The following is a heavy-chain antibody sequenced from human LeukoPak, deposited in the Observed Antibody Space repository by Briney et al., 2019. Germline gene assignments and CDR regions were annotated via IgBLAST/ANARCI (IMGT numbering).Heavy chain of an antibody. CDR2: IDDDGSDT. CDR1: GFTFKLYW. Sequence: GSLRLSCAASGFTFKLYWMHWVRQVPGKRPVWVSRIDDDGSDTIYADSVRGRFTISRDDAKNTVYLQMNSLRAEDTAVYYCARGKNRGGTWGDYWGQGTLVTVSS. V-gene: IGHV3-74*01. J-gene: IGHJ4*02. D-gene: IGHD3-16*01. CDR3: ARGKNRGGTWGDY.